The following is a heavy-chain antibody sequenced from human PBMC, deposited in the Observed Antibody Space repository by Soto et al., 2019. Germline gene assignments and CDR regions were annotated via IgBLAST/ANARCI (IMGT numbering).Heavy chain of an antibody. Sequence: PSETLSLTCTVSGGSISSYYWTWIRQPPGKGLEWIGDIYYSGSTNYNPSLKSRVTMSVDASKSQFSLKLSSVTAADTALYYCTCIFSGGYGYGFYYYGMDVWGQGTTVTVSS. CDR2: IYYSGST. J-gene: IGHJ6*02. CDR1: GGSISSYY. D-gene: IGHD5-18*01. CDR3: TCIFSGGYGYGFYYYGMDV. V-gene: IGHV4-59*04.